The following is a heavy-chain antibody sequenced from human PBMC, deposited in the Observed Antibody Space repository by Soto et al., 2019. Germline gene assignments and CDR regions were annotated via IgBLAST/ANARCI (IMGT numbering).Heavy chain of an antibody. D-gene: IGHD3-10*01. CDR1: GGSISSGDYY. J-gene: IGHJ4*02. CDR3: ARDSSFGEPFDY. Sequence: QGQLQESGPGLVEPSPTLSLTCTFAGGSISSGDYYWSWIRQHPGKCMEWIGYVYYSGRTYYNPYLTSRVTISLDTSKNQFSLKLTSVTAADTAVYYCARDSSFGEPFDYWGQGTLVTVSS. V-gene: IGHV4-31*03. CDR2: VYYSGRT.